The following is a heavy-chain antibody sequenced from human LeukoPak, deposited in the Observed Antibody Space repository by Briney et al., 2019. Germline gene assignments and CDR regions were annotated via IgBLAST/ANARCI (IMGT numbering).Heavy chain of an antibody. CDR1: GYTFTSYG. D-gene: IGHD6-13*01. CDR2: MNPNSGNT. V-gene: IGHV1-8*03. CDR3: ARGLAAAGKERDY. Sequence: ASVKVSCKASGYTFTSYGINWVRQATGQGLEWMGWMNPNSGNTGYAQKFQGRVTITRNTSISTAYMELSSLRSEDTAVYYCARGLAAAGKERDYWGQGTLVTVSS. J-gene: IGHJ4*02.